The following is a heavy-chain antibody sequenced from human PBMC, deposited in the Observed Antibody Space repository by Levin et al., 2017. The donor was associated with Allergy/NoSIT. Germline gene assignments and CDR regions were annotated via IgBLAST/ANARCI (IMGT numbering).Heavy chain of an antibody. CDR2: IYRSGDT. D-gene: IGHD3-9*01. V-gene: IGHV4-4*02. J-gene: IGHJ4*02. CDR1: GGSISTDNW. CDR3: ATVEGLFCSGVSCSYSFHY. Sequence: SETLSLTCAVSGGSISTDNWWSWIRQPPGKGLEWNGEIYRSGDTNHNPSLRSRVTMSVDKSKNHLSLKLSSVTAADTAVYYCATVEGLFCSGVSCSYSFHYWGQGALVTVSS.